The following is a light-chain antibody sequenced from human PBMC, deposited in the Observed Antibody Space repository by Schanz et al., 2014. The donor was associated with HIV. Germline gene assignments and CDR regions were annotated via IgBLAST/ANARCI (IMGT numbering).Light chain of an antibody. CDR2: EAS. Sequence: DIQMTQSLSTLSASVGDRVIITCRASQSIGRWLAWYQLKPGKAPKLLIYEASSLESGVPSRFSGSGSGTEFTLTINGLQPDDFATYYCQQYSSYSPTFGQGTKVEV. V-gene: IGKV1-5*03. CDR3: QQYSSYSPT. J-gene: IGKJ1*01. CDR1: QSIGRW.